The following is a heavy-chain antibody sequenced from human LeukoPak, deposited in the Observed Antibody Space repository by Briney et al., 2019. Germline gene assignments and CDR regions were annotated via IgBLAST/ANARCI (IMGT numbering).Heavy chain of an antibody. Sequence: PGGSLRLSCAASGFTFSSYGMSWVRQAPGKGLEWVSTITGSGGSTYYADSVKGRFTISRDNSKNTLYLQMNSLRAEDTAVYYCARRKGPYSSSPNDAFDIWGQGTMVTVSS. J-gene: IGHJ3*02. CDR1: GFTFSSYG. CDR3: ARRKGPYSSSPNDAFDI. V-gene: IGHV3-23*01. CDR2: ITGSGGST. D-gene: IGHD6-6*01.